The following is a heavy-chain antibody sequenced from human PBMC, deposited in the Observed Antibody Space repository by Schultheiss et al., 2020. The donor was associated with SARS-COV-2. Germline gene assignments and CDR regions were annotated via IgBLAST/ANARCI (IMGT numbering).Heavy chain of an antibody. J-gene: IGHJ6*02. D-gene: IGHD5-12*01. CDR1: GFTFSSYA. CDR2: ISYDGSNK. V-gene: IGHV3-30-3*01. CDR3: AGIYSGPGGFGMDV. Sequence: GGSLRLSCAASGFTFSSYAMHWVRQAPGKGLEWVAVISYDGSNKYYADSVKGRFTVSRDNSKNTLYLQMNSLRAEDTAVYYCAGIYSGPGGFGMDVWGQGTTVTVSS.